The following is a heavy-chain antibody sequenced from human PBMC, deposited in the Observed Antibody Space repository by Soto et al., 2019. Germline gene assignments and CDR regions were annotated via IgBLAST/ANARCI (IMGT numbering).Heavy chain of an antibody. D-gene: IGHD1-7*01. CDR1: GFTFSSYE. J-gene: IGHJ4*02. V-gene: IGHV3-48*03. CDR2: ISSSGITI. CDR3: ARGNWNYCDF. Sequence: EVQLVESGGGVVQPGRSLRLSCAASGFTFSSYEMNWVRQAPWKGLEWLSYISSSGITIFYADSVKGRFTISRDNAKNSLFLQMNSLRAEDTAVYFCARGNWNYCDFWGQGTLVTVSS.